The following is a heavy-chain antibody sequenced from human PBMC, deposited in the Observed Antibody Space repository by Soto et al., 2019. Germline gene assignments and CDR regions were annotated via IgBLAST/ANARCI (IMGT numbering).Heavy chain of an antibody. Sequence: GGSLRLSCAVSGFTFSSYWMSWVRQAPGKGLEWVANIKQDGSEKYYVDSVKGRFTISRDNAKNSLFLQMDSLRAEDTAVYYCASHTIFGVAMDYWGQGS. CDR1: GFTFSSYW. D-gene: IGHD3-3*01. V-gene: IGHV3-7*01. CDR2: IKQDGSEK. CDR3: ASHTIFGVAMDY. J-gene: IGHJ4*02.